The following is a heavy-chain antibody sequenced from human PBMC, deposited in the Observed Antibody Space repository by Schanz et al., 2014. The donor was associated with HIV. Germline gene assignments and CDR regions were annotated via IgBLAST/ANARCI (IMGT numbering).Heavy chain of an antibody. J-gene: IGHJ4*02. CDR2: ISESGGRT. V-gene: IGHV3-23*01. D-gene: IGHD3-22*01. CDR1: GFTFSDYP. Sequence: EVQLLESGGGLVQPGGSLRLSCAASGFTFSDYPVSWLRQAPGKGLEWVSSISESGGRTYYADSVNGRFTISRDNSKNTLYLQMTTLRIDDTAVYYCAKPEYDSRGNSQSHFDYWGQGTLVTVSS. CDR3: AKPEYDSRGNSQSHFDY.